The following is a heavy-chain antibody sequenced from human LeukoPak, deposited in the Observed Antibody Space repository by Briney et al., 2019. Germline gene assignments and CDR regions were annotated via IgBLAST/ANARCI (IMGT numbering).Heavy chain of an antibody. CDR2: FHNSGTS. Sequence: SETLSHTCTVSDDSISDYYRGWIRQPPGKRLEWIGYFHNSGTSTYNPSLKSRVTISADTSKNQFSLKLNSLTTADTAVYYCTRGAGWLIDYWGQGILVTVSS. V-gene: IGHV4-59*01. CDR3: TRGAGWLIDY. D-gene: IGHD3-16*01. CDR1: DDSISDYY. J-gene: IGHJ4*02.